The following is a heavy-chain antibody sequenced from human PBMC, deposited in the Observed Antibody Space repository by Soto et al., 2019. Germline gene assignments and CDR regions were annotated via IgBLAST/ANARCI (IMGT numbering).Heavy chain of an antibody. D-gene: IGHD2-21*01. CDR3: AKYRGDPKLAFDI. CDR2: INAGNGNT. J-gene: IGHJ3*02. CDR1: GYTFTTYA. V-gene: IGHV1-3*01. Sequence: ASVKVSCKASGYTFTTYAMHWVRQAPGQRLEWMGWINAGNGNTKYSQKFQGRVTITRDTSATTAYMELSSLRSEDTAVYYCAKYRGDPKLAFDIWGQGTMVTVSS.